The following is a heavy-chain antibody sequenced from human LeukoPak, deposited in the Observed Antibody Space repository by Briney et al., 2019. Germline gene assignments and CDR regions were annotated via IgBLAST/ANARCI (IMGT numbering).Heavy chain of an antibody. CDR1: GGSISSGGYY. D-gene: IGHD1-26*01. Sequence: KSSETLSLTCTVSGGSISSGGYYWSWIRQHPGKGLEWIGYIYYSGSTYYNPSLKSRVTISVDTSKNQFSLKLSSVTAADTAVYYCARDSVGYFDYWGQGTLVTVSS. CDR2: IYYSGST. J-gene: IGHJ4*02. CDR3: ARDSVGYFDY. V-gene: IGHV4-31*03.